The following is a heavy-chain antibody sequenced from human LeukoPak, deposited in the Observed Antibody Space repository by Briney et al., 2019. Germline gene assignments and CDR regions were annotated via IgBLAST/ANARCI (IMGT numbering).Heavy chain of an antibody. CDR1: GYTFTGHY. CDR2: VNPKSGGT. V-gene: IGHV1-2*02. D-gene: IGHD4-11*01. Sequence: GASVKVSCKASGYTFTGHYIHWVRQAPGQGLEWVGWVNPKSGGTNYAQKFLDRVTRTTDMSISTAYMELIRLRSRDTAVYFCARGSSKYVFGYYMDVWGKGTSIIVSS. J-gene: IGHJ6*03. CDR3: ARGSSKYVFGYYMDV.